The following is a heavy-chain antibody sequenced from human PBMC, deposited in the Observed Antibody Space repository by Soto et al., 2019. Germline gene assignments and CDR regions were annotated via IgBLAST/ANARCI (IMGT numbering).Heavy chain of an antibody. J-gene: IGHJ6*02. Sequence: ESGGGVVQPGRSLRLSCAASGFTFSSYGMHWVRQAPGKGLEWVAVISYDGSNKYYADSVKGRFTISRDNSKNTLYLQMNSLRAEDTAVYYCATLYPPATTVDTAIVYYYGMDVWGQGTTVTVSS. D-gene: IGHD5-18*01. V-gene: IGHV3-30*03. CDR1: GFTFSSYG. CDR2: ISYDGSNK. CDR3: ATLYPPATTVDTAIVYYYGMDV.